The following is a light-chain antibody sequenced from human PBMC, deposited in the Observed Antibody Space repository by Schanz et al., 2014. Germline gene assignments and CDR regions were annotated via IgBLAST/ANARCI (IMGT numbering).Light chain of an antibody. CDR3: TTYTNTVV. CDR1: SSDVGSYNL. V-gene: IGLV2-14*02. CDR2: DVS. Sequence: QSVLTQPASVSGSPGQSITISCTGTSSDVGSYNLVSWYQQHPGKAPKLMIYDVSNRPSGVSNRFSGSKSGNTASLTISGLQAEDEADYYCTTYTNTVVFGGGTKLTVL. J-gene: IGLJ2*01.